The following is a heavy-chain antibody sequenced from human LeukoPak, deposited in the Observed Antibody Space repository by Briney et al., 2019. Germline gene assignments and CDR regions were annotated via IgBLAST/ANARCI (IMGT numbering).Heavy chain of an antibody. V-gene: IGHV3-72*01. CDR1: GFTFSDHC. D-gene: IGHD6-25*01. CDR3: AIESGGGDLGYSDL. Sequence: GGSLSLSCAASGFTFSDHCMDWVRQAPGKGLEWVGRTRNKANSYTTEYAASVKGRFTISRDDSKKSLYLQMNSLKTEDTAVYYCAIESGGGDLGYSDLWGRGTLVSVSS. J-gene: IGHJ2*01. CDR2: TRNKANSYTT.